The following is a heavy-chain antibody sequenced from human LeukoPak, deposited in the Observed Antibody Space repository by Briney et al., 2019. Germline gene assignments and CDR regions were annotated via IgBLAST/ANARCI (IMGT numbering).Heavy chain of an antibody. J-gene: IGHJ4*02. D-gene: IGHD2-2*01. CDR3: ARGESVAMGSIDY. CDR2: ISHDGSPI. V-gene: IGHV3-30*01. CDR1: GFTFSNDP. Sequence: GGSLRLSCAASGFTFSNDPMHWVRQAPGKGLDWVAVISHDGSPIYYADSVKGRFTISRDNSKNTLYLQMDSMTTEDTAVYYCARGESVAMGSIDYWGQGTLVTVSS.